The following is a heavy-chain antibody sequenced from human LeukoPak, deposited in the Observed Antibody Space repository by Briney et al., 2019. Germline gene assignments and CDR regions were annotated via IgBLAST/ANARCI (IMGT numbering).Heavy chain of an antibody. D-gene: IGHD2-21*01. CDR1: GGSISSSSYY. V-gene: IGHV4-39*07. Sequence: SETLSLTCTVSGGSISSSSYYWGWIRQPPGKGLEWIGSIYYSGSTYYNPSLKSRVTISVDTSKNQFSLKLSSVTAADTAVYYCARDLVGAFDIWGQGTMVTVSS. J-gene: IGHJ3*02. CDR3: ARDLVGAFDI. CDR2: IYYSGST.